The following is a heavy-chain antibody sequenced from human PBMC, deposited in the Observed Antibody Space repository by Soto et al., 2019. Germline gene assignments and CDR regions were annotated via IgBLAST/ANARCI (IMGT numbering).Heavy chain of an antibody. J-gene: IGHJ5*02. CDR3: EREEGEYYYDSSGYYDNWFDP. CDR1: GYTFTSYG. V-gene: IGHV1-18*04. CDR2: ISAYNGNT. Sequence: SVKVSCKASGYTFTSYGISWVRQAPGQGLEWMGWISAYNGNTNYAQKLQGRVTMTTDTSTSTAYMELRSLRSDDTAVYYCEREEGEYYYDSSGYYDNWFDPWGQGTLVTVSS. D-gene: IGHD3-22*01.